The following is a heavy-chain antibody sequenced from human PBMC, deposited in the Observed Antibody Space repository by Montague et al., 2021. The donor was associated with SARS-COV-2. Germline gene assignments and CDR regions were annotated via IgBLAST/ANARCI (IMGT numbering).Heavy chain of an antibody. CDR3: TRHVHMTWPEPSPGFDY. V-gene: IGHV4-39*01. D-gene: IGHD1-1*01. CDR2: VHYSGRP. CDR1: GDSISSSSYN. J-gene: IGHJ4*02. Sequence: SETLPLTCTVSGDSISSSSYNWGWIRQLPGKGLEWIGSVHYSGRPYYNPSLKSRVTIYVGTSKNQLSLKLSSVTAADTAVYYCTRHVHMTWPEPSPGFDYWGQGTLVTVSS.